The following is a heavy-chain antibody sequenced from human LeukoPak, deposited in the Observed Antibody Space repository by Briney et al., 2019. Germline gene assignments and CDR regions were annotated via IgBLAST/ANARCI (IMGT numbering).Heavy chain of an antibody. Sequence: SVKVSCKASGGTFSSYAISWVRQAPGQGLEWMGGIIPIFGTANYAQKFQGRVTITADESTSTAYMELSSLRSEDTAVYYCARDGGGSYYHGLAFDIWGQGTMVTVSS. CDR1: GGTFSSYA. J-gene: IGHJ3*02. D-gene: IGHD1-26*01. V-gene: IGHV1-69*13. CDR2: IIPIFGTA. CDR3: ARDGGGSYYHGLAFDI.